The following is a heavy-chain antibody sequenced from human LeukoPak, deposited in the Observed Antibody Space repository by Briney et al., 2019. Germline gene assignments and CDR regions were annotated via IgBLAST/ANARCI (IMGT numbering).Heavy chain of an antibody. CDR2: ISSSSSYI. Sequence: GGSLRLSCAASGFTFSSYSMNWVRQAPGKGLEWVSSISSSSSYIYYADSVKGRFTISRDNAKNSLYLQMNSLRAEDTAVYYCARAILGGPLNDYWGQGTLVTVSS. V-gene: IGHV3-21*01. CDR3: ARAILGGPLNDY. J-gene: IGHJ4*02. CDR1: GFTFSSYS. D-gene: IGHD2-2*02.